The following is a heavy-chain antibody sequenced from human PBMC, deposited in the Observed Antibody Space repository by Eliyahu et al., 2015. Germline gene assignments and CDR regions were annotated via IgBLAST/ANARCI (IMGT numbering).Heavy chain of an antibody. CDR1: GGXFNSYT. CDR2: ITPIFGTA. D-gene: IGHD6-19*01. CDR3: AIEGGGSGPRWFDP. J-gene: IGHJ5*02. Sequence: QVQLVQSGAXVXKPGSSVKVSCKASGGXFNSYTIXXXRQAPGQGLEWMGGITPIFGTAKYXQRFHDRVTITADESSSTAYVELSSLRSEDTAVYYCAIEGGGSGPRWFDPWGQGTLVTVSS. V-gene: IGHV1-69*01.